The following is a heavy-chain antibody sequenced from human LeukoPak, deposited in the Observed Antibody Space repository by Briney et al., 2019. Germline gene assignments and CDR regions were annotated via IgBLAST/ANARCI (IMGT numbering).Heavy chain of an antibody. CDR2: ISSSSTYI. J-gene: IGHJ6*03. CDR3: ARDREKQQLPQFFYYYYMDV. D-gene: IGHD6-13*01. CDR1: GFTFSTYS. V-gene: IGHV3-21*01. Sequence: GGFLRLSCAASGFTFSTYSMNWVRQAPGKGLEWVSSISSSSTYIYYADSVKGRFTISRDNAKNSLFLQMNSLRAEDTAVNYCARDREKQQLPQFFYYYYMDVWGKGTTVTVSS.